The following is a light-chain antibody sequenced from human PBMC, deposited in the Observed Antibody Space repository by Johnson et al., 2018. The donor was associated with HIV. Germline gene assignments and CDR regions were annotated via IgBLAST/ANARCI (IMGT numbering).Light chain of an antibody. V-gene: IGLV1-51*02. CDR1: SSNIGNND. CDR3: GTWDSSLSAYV. CDR2: ENN. Sequence: QSVLTQPPSVSAAPGQKVTISCSGSSSNIGNNDVSWYQQFPGAAPKLLIYENNKRPSGIPDRFSGSKSGTSATLGITGLQTGDEADYYCGTWDSSLSAYVFGTGTKVTVL. J-gene: IGLJ1*01.